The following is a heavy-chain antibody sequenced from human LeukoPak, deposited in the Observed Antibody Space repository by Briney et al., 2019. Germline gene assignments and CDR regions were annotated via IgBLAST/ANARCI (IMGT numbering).Heavy chain of an antibody. Sequence: PSETLSLTCTVSGGSISSYYWSWIRQPPGKGLEWIGYIYYSGSTNYNPSLKSRVTISVDTSKNQFSLKLSSVTAADTAVYYCARHGRSGWFDHWGQGTLVTVSS. CDR2: IYYSGST. V-gene: IGHV4-59*08. CDR3: ARHGRSGWFDH. D-gene: IGHD3-3*01. CDR1: GGSISSYY. J-gene: IGHJ5*02.